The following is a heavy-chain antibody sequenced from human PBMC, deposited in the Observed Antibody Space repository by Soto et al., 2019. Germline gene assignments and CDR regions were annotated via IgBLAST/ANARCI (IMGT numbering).Heavy chain of an antibody. CDR1: GYTFTSYY. V-gene: IGHV1-46*01. CDR2: INPSGGST. D-gene: IGHD3-22*01. J-gene: IGHJ6*02. Sequence: GASVKVSCKACGYTFTSYYMHWVRQAPGQGLEWMGIINPSGGSTSYAQKFQGRVTMTRDTSTSTVYMELSSLRSEDTAVYYCARVRGTPDYYDSSVGLYYFYGMDVWGQGTTVTVSS. CDR3: ARVRGTPDYYDSSVGLYYFYGMDV.